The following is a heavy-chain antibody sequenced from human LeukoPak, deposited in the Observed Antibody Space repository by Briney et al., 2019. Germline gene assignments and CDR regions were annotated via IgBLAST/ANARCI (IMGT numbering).Heavy chain of an antibody. CDR2: ISFDGKYK. V-gene: IGHV3-30*18. J-gene: IGHJ6*02. D-gene: IGHD1-26*01. CDR3: AKDWRWECPDYGMNV. Sequence: QPGGSLRLSCAASGFPFRNYAMHWVRQAPGEGLEWVAFISFDGKYKSYVDSVKGRFTISRDNSDSTLFLQMDSLRAEDTAVYYCAKDWRWECPDYGMNVWGQGTTVTVSS. CDR1: GFPFRNYA.